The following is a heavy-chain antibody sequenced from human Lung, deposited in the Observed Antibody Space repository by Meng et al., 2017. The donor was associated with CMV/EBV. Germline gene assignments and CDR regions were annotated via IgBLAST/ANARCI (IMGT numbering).Heavy chain of an antibody. D-gene: IGHD2/OR15-2a*01. CDR2: MNPNRGNT. J-gene: IGHJ6*02. V-gene: IGHV1-8*01. Sequence: ASXXVSXQASGYTXRYYDIIWVRQASGQGLAWVGWMNPNRGNTAYAQKFQGRVTMTRDTSTSIAYMEVSSLRSGDTAVYYCARGQVQCSTINCHDYRFSGMDVWXQGTTVTVSS. CDR1: GYTXRYYD. CDR3: ARGQVQCSTINCHDYRFSGMDV.